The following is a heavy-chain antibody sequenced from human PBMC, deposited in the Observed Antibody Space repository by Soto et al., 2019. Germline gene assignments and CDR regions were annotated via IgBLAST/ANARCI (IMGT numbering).Heavy chain of an antibody. CDR3: ARQTSNLGIAAAGTVDY. V-gene: IGHV5-51*01. CDR2: IYPGNSDT. J-gene: IGHJ4*02. Sequence: GESLQISCKGSGYNFANYWIGWVRQMTGKGLEWMGIIYPGNSDTRYSPSFQGQVTISADKSISTAYLQWSSLKASDTAMYYCARQTSNLGIAAAGTVDYWGQGTLVTVSS. CDR1: GYNFANYW. D-gene: IGHD6-13*01.